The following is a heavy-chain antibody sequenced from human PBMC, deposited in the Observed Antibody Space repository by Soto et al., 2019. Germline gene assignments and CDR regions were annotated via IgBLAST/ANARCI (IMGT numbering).Heavy chain of an antibody. V-gene: IGHV1-3*01. J-gene: IGHJ3*02. CDR1: GYSFTNYA. Sequence: QVQLVQSGAEVKKPGASVKVSCKASGYSFTNYAMHWVRQAPGQSLEWMGWISPGNDNTKYTPKFQGRVTITIHTYARTAYVELSSLSSEDTAGYYCARASGAFDIWGQGTMITVSS. D-gene: IGHD3-3*01. CDR3: ARASGAFDI. CDR2: ISPGNDNT.